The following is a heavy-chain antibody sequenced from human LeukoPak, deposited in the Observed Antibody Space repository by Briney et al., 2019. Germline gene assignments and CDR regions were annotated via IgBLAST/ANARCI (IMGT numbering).Heavy chain of an antibody. CDR3: ARDQIGSW. J-gene: IGHJ4*02. Sequence: GRSLRLSCEASGFTFSDYYLSWIRQAPGKGLEWISYISGSSSHINYADSVKGRFTISRDNAKKSVYLQMDSLRVGDTAVYYCARDQIGSWWGQGTLVIVSS. D-gene: IGHD6-13*01. V-gene: IGHV3-11*06. CDR2: ISGSSSHI. CDR1: GFTFSDYY.